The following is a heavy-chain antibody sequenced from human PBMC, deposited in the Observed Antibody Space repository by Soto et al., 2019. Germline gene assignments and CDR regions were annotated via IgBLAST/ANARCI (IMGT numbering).Heavy chain of an antibody. V-gene: IGHV4-34*01. J-gene: IGHJ4*02. Sequence: ASETLSLTCAVYGGSFSGYYWSWIRQPPGKGLEWIGEINQSGSTNYNPSLKSRVTISVDTSKRQFSLKLSSVTAAETAVYYCARGSNNLQFPVYGAQGTLVTVSS. CDR3: ARGSNNLQFPVY. CDR1: GGSFSGYY. D-gene: IGHD2-21*02. CDR2: INQSGST.